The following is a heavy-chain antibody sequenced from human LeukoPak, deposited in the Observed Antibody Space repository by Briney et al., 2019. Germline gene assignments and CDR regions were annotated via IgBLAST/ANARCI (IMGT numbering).Heavy chain of an antibody. CDR1: GFTVSSNY. V-gene: IGHV3-53*01. CDR3: ARSLNAGAFDI. Sequence: GGSLRLSCAASGFTVSSNYMSWVRQAPGKGLEWVSVIYSCGSTYYADSVKGRFTISRDNSKNTLYLQMNSLRAEDTAVYYCARSLNAGAFDIWGQGTLVTVSS. CDR2: IYSCGST. J-gene: IGHJ3*02.